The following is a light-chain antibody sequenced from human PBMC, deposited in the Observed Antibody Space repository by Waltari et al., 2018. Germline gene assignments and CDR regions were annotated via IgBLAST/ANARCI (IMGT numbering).Light chain of an antibody. V-gene: IGKV4-1*01. Sequence: DIVMTQSPPFLAVSLGERATINCTSSHSVFYSSAENHYIAWYQQKPGRPLKLLIYGASTREARVPERFSGSGSGTHFTLTIDSLQAEDVAVYYCQQYYSAPPNTFGWGTKLDLK. CDR1: HSVFYSSAENHY. CDR3: QQYYSAPPNT. CDR2: GAS. J-gene: IGKJ2*01.